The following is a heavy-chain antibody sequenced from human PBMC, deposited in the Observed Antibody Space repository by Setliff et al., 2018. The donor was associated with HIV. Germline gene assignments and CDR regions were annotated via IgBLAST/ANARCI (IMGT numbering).Heavy chain of an antibody. Sequence: PSETLSLTCAVYGSSFGNYYWTWIRQAPGKGLEWIGQISHSGTTNYNPSLKSRVTISVDTSKNQFSLLLTSVTAADTAVYYCARQGGTVSFNYWGPGTLVTVSS. CDR1: GSSFGNYY. CDR2: ISHSGTT. CDR3: ARQGGTVSFNY. J-gene: IGHJ4*02. V-gene: IGHV4-34*01. D-gene: IGHD3-16*01.